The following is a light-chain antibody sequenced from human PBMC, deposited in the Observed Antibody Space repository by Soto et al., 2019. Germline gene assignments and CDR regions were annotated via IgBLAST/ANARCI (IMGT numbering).Light chain of an antibody. CDR2: KGT. J-gene: IGLJ1*01. CDR1: DSDVGAYNS. CDR3: CSSAPESTYV. Sequence: QSVLAQPASVSGSPGQSITISCTGTDSDVGAYNSVSWYQQHPHKAPRLIIYKGTRRPSGISYRFSGSTSGNAASLTISALQADDDADYFCCSSAPESTYVFGTGTKLTVL. V-gene: IGLV2-23*01.